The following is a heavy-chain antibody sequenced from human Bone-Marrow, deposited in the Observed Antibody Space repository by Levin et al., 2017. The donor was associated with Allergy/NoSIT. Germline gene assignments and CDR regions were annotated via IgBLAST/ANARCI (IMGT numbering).Heavy chain of an antibody. D-gene: IGHD6-13*01. CDR2: ISYDGTIK. V-gene: IGHV3-30-3*01. CDR3: AREIPSISAANWFDP. CDR1: GFTFSSYS. Sequence: GGSLRLSCAASGFTFSSYSMHWVRQAPGAGLEWVAVISYDGTIKYYADSVRGRFTISRDNSKNTLYLQMNSLGPEDTAVYYCAREIPSISAANWFDPWGQGTLVTVSS. J-gene: IGHJ5*02.